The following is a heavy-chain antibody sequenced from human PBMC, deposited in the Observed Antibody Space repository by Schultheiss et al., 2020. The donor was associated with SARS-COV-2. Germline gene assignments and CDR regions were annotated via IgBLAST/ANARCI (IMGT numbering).Heavy chain of an antibody. J-gene: IGHJ4*02. D-gene: IGHD2-2*01. Sequence: GGSLRLSCAASGFTFSSYGMHWVRQAPGKGLDWVSVISDSGDTTYYADSVKGRFTISRDNSKNTLYLQMHSLRAEDTAVYYCAKLLLAAYCTSTSCSKGGYWGRGTLVTVSS. CDR2: ISDSGDTT. CDR1: GFTFSSYG. V-gene: IGHV3-23*01. CDR3: AKLLLAAYCTSTSCSKGGY.